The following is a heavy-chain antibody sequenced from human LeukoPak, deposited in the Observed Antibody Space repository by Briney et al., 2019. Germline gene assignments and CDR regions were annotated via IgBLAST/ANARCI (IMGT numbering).Heavy chain of an antibody. D-gene: IGHD1-14*01. CDR3: ARDRPNQGMDV. CDR2: IHHSGTT. Sequence: PSETLSLTCGVSGGSITTTNWWSWVRQPPGKGLEWIGEIHHSGTTNYSPSLKSRVTISVDKSKKQFSLTLSSVTAADTAVYYCARDRPNQGMDVWGQGTTVTVSS. J-gene: IGHJ6*02. CDR1: GGSITTTNW. V-gene: IGHV4/OR15-8*01.